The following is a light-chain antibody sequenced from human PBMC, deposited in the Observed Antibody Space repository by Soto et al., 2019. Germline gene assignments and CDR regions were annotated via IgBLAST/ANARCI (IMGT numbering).Light chain of an antibody. V-gene: IGLV1-40*01. CDR3: QSYDSSLSGVV. Sequence: QAVVTQPPSVSGAPGQRVTISCTGSSSNIGAGYEVHWYQQLPGTAPKLLIYDNSNRPSGVPDRFSGSKSGTSASLAITGLQAEDEADYYCQSYDSSLSGVVFGGGTKLTVL. CDR2: DNS. J-gene: IGLJ2*01. CDR1: SSNIGAGYE.